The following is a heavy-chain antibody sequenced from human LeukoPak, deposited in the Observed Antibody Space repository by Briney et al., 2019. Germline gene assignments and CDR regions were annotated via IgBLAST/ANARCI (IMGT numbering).Heavy chain of an antibody. J-gene: IGHJ4*02. CDR3: ARDATSGWPFDY. CDR1: GLTFSSYG. V-gene: IGHV3-21*01. Sequence: KAGGSLRLSCAASGLTFSSYGMTWVRQAPGKGLEWVSSISSSSSYIYYADSVKGRFTISRDNAKNSLYLQMNSLRAGDTAVYYCARDATSGWPFDYWGQGTLVTVSS. CDR2: ISSSSSYI. D-gene: IGHD6-19*01.